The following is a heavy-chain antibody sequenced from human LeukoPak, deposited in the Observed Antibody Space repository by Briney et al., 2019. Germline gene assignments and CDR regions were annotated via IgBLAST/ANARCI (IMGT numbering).Heavy chain of an antibody. CDR2: IYYSEST. CDR3: ARGLYYGSGSYYYFDY. CDR1: GGSISSYY. V-gene: IGHV4-59*01. J-gene: IGHJ4*02. D-gene: IGHD3-10*01. Sequence: SETLSLTCTVSGGSISSYYWSWIRQPPGEGLEWIGYIYYSESTNYNPSLKSRVTISVDTSKNQFSLKLSSVTAADTAVYYCARGLYYGSGSYYYFDYWGQGTLVTVSS.